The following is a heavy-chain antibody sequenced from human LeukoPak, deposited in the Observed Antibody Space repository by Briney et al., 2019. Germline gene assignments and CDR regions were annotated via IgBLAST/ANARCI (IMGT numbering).Heavy chain of an antibody. D-gene: IGHD6-19*01. CDR2: IYSDNT. J-gene: IGHJ4*02. Sequence: GGSLRLSCTVSGFTVSSNSMSWVRQAPGKGLEWVSFIYSDNTHYSDSVKGRFTISRDNSKNTLYLQMNSLRAEDTAVYYCAREREQWLAPAYFDYWGQGTLVTVSS. V-gene: IGHV3-66*03. CDR3: AREREQWLAPAYFDY. CDR1: GFTVSSNS.